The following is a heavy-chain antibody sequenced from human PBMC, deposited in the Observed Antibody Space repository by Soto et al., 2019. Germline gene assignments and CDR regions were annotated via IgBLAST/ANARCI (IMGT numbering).Heavy chain of an antibody. V-gene: IGHV4-39*01. Sequence: PSETLSLTCTVSGGSISSSSYYWGWIRQPPGKGLEWIGSIYYSGSTYYNPSLKSRVTISVDTSKNQFSLKLSSVTAADTAVYYCASLSGVAVAARHDAFDIWGQGTMVTVSS. CDR2: IYYSGST. D-gene: IGHD6-19*01. CDR3: ASLSGVAVAARHDAFDI. CDR1: GGSISSSSYY. J-gene: IGHJ3*02.